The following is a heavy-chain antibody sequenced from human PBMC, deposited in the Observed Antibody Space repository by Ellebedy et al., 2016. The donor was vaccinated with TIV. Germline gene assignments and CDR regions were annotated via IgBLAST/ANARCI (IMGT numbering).Heavy chain of an antibody. V-gene: IGHV1-3*01. Sequence: FQGRVTITRDTSASTAYMELSSLRSEDTAVYYCARGYYYDSSGYSGYGMDVWGQGTTVTVSS. J-gene: IGHJ6*02. D-gene: IGHD3-22*01. CDR3: ARGYYYDSSGYSGYGMDV.